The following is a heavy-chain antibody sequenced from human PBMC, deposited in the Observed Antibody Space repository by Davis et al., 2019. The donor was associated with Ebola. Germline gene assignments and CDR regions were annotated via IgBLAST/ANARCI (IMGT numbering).Heavy chain of an antibody. J-gene: IGHJ3*02. Sequence: GESLKIPFAASGFTFSSYAMSWVRQAPGKGLEWVSAFSGSGGSTYYADSVKGRFTISRDNSKNTLYLQMNSLRAEDTAVYYCAKVRSYDAFDIWGQGTMVTVSS. CDR1: GFTFSSYA. CDR2: FSGSGGST. CDR3: AKVRSYDAFDI. V-gene: IGHV3-23*01.